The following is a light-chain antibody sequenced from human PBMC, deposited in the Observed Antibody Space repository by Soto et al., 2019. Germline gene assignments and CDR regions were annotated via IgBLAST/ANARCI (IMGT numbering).Light chain of an antibody. J-gene: IGKJ4*01. Sequence: EIVLTQSPATLSLSPGERATLSCRASQSVSSYLAWYQQKPGQAPRLLIYEASNRATGIPARFSGSGSGTAFTHTISSLEPEDFAVYYCQLRSNWPPLLTFGGGTKVEIK. CDR2: EAS. CDR1: QSVSSY. V-gene: IGKV3-11*01. CDR3: QLRSNWPPLLT.